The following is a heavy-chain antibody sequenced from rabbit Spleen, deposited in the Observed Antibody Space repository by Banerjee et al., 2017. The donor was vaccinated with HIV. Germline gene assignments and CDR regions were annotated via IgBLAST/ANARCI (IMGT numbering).Heavy chain of an antibody. CDR2: INASTGKP. D-gene: IGHD4-1*01. CDR3: ARDDAYIYNGWYFNL. V-gene: IGHV1S40*01. Sequence: QSLEESGGGLVKPEGSLTLTCKASGFSFSDRDVMCWVRQAPGKGLQWIACINASTGKPVYATWASGRFTISRTSSTTVTLQMTRLTAADTATYFCARDDAYIYNGWYFNLWGPGTLVTVS. CDR1: GFSFSDRDV. J-gene: IGHJ4*01.